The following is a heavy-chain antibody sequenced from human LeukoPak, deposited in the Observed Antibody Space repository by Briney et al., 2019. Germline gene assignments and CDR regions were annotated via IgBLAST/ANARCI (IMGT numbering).Heavy chain of an antibody. CDR2: ISGHNGNA. CDR1: GYTFTSYG. V-gene: IGHV1-18*01. J-gene: IGHJ4*02. Sequence: ASVKVSCKASGYTFTSYGMSWVRQAPGQGLEWMGWISGHNGNAKYVQKLQGRVSMTSDATTSTAYMELRSLRSDDTAVYYCARGTIIFGVAPPHFDYWGQGTLVTVSS. D-gene: IGHD3-3*01. CDR3: ARGTIIFGVAPPHFDY.